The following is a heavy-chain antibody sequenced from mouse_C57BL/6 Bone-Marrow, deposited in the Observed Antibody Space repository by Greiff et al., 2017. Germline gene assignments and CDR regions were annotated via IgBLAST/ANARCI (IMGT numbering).Heavy chain of an antibody. J-gene: IGHJ1*03. CDR1: GYTFTSYG. CDR3: ARRYVWYFDV. Sequence: QVQLKESGAELARPGASVKLSCKASGYTFTSYGISWVKQRTGQGLEWIGEIYPRSGNTYYNEKFKGKATLTADKSSSTAYMELRSLTSEDSAVYFCARRYVWYFDVWGTGTTVTVSS. CDR2: IYPRSGNT. V-gene: IGHV1-81*01. D-gene: IGHD2-14*01.